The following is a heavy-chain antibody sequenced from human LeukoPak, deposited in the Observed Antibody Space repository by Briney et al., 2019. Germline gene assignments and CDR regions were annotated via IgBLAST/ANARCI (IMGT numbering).Heavy chain of an antibody. CDR1: GGTFSSYA. J-gene: IGHJ4*02. D-gene: IGHD2-2*01. V-gene: IGHV1-69*05. Sequence: SVKVSCNASGGTFSSYAISWVRQAPGQGLEWMGGIIPIFGTANYAQKFQGRVTITTDESTSIAYMELSSLRSEDTAVYYCARSYCSSTSCPYYFDYWGQGTLVTVSS. CDR2: IIPIFGTA. CDR3: ARSYCSSTSCPYYFDY.